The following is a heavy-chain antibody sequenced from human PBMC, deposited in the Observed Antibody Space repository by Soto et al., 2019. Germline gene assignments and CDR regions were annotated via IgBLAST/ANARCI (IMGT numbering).Heavy chain of an antibody. CDR2: ISWNSGSI. J-gene: IGHJ4*02. CDR1: GFTFDDYA. CDR3: AKGGIAVLDPQVDY. Sequence: PGGSVRLSCAASGFTFDDYAMHWVRQAPGKGREWVSGISWNSGSIGYADSVKGRFTISRDNAKNSLYLQMNSLRAEDTALYYCAKGGIAVLDPQVDYWGQGTLVTVSS. V-gene: IGHV3-9*01. D-gene: IGHD6-19*01.